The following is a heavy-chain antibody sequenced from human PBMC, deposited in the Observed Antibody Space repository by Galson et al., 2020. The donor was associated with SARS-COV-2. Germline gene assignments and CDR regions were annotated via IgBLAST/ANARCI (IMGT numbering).Heavy chain of an antibody. J-gene: IGHJ3*02. CDR2: IYPGDSAT. CDR3: ARGNGDYYDSSGYAFDI. V-gene: IGHV5-51*01. Sequence: GESLKISCKGSGYSFTSYWIGWVRQMPGKGLEWMGIIYPGDSATRYSPSFQGQVTISADKSISTAYLQWSSLKASDTAMYYCARGNGDYYDSSGYAFDIWGQGTMVTVSS. D-gene: IGHD3-22*01. CDR1: GYSFTSYW.